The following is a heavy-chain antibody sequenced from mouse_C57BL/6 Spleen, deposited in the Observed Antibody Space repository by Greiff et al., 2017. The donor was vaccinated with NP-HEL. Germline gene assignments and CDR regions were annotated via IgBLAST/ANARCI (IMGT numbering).Heavy chain of an antibody. CDR1: GYTFTDYE. V-gene: IGHV1-15*01. CDR2: IDPETGGT. D-gene: IGHD3-2*02. J-gene: IGHJ3*01. CDR3: TRERKTAQATSWFAY. Sequence: VQLQESGAELVRPGASVTLSCKASGYTFTDYEMHWVKQTPVHGLEWIGAIDPETGGTAYNQKFKGKAILTADKSSSTAYMELRSLTSEDSAVYYCTRERKTAQATSWFAYWGQGTLVTVSA.